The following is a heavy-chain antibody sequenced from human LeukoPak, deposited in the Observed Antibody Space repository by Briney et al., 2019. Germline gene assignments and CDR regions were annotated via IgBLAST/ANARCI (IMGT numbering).Heavy chain of an antibody. J-gene: IGHJ3*02. V-gene: IGHV1-2*06. D-gene: IGHD2-2*01. CDR2: INPNSGGT. Sequence: EASVKVSCKASGHTFTGYYMHWVRQAPGQGLEWMGRINPNSGGTNYAQKFQGRVTMTRDTSISTAYMELSRLRSDDTAVYYCARPCSSTSCQFYDAFDIWGQGTMVTVSS. CDR1: GHTFTGYY. CDR3: ARPCSSTSCQFYDAFDI.